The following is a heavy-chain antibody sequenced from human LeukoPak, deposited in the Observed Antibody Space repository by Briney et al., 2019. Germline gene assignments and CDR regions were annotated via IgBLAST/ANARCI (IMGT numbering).Heavy chain of an antibody. CDR2: ISYDGSNK. CDR1: GFTFSSYA. CDR3: ARPIVGVGDYYMDV. Sequence: PGRSLRLSCAASGFTFSSYAMHWVRQAPGKGLEWVAVISYDGSNKYYADSVKGRFTISRDNSKNTLYLQMNSLRAEDTAVYYCARPIVGVGDYYMDVWGKGTTVTVSS. D-gene: IGHD1-26*01. J-gene: IGHJ6*03. V-gene: IGHV3-30-3*01.